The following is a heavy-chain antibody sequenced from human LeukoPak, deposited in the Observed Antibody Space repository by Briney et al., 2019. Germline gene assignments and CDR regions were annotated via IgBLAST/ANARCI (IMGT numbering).Heavy chain of an antibody. J-gene: IGHJ4*02. CDR1: GGTFSSYA. D-gene: IGHD3-3*01. V-gene: IGHV1-69*05. CDR3: ARDDYDFWSGYYESGDY. CDR2: IIPIFGTA. Sequence: SVKVSCKASGGTFSSYAISWVRQAPGQGLEWMGRIIPIFGTANYAQKFQGRVTITTDESTSTAYMELSSLRSEDTAVYYCARDDYDFWSGYYESGDYWGQGTLVTVSS.